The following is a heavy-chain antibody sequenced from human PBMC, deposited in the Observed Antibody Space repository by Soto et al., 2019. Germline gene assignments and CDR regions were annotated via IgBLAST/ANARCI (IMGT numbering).Heavy chain of an antibody. V-gene: IGHV3-48*01. D-gene: IGHD3-3*01. CDR3: AKEWAVLRFLEWPPRFDP. Sequence: GGSLRLSCAASGFIFSSYNMNWVRQAPGKGLEWISYIRISGSSGSSTTYYADSVKGRFTISRDNAKNTLYLQMNSLRAEDTAVYYCAKEWAVLRFLEWPPRFDPWGQGTLVTVSS. J-gene: IGHJ5*02. CDR2: IRISGSSGSSTT. CDR1: GFIFSSYN.